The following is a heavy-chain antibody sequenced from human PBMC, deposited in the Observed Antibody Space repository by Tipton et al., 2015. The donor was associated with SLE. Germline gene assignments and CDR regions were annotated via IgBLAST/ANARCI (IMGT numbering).Heavy chain of an antibody. J-gene: IGHJ4*02. CDR3: ASLRRGYSYAYIDY. D-gene: IGHD5-18*01. CDR1: GYSITSGYF. Sequence: GLVKPSETLSLSCGVSGYSITSGYFWAWIRQPPGKGLEWIGTVYHSGSTYYNPSLQSRVTISVDTSRNQFSLRLSSVTAADTAVYYCASLRRGYSYAYIDYWGQGTLVTVSS. CDR2: VYHSGST. V-gene: IGHV4-38-2*01.